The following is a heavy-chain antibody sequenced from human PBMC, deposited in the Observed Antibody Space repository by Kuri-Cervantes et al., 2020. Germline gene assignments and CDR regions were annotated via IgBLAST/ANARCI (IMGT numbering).Heavy chain of an antibody. V-gene: IGHV3-23*01. CDR1: GFSFSTYG. CDR2: ISGSGGST. J-gene: IGHJ4*02. D-gene: IGHD6-19*01. Sequence: GESLKISCAASGFSFSTYGMSWVRQAPGKGLEWVSAISGSGGSTYYADSVKGRFTISRDNSKNTLYLQMNSLRAEDTAVYYCAKDQIAVAGTVDYWGQGTLVTVSS. CDR3: AKDQIAVAGTVDY.